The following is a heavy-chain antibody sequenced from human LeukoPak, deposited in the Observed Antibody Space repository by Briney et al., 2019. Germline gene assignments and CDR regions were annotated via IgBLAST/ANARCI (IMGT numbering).Heavy chain of an antibody. V-gene: IGHV1-18*01. CDR2: ISAYNGNT. Sequence: GESLKISCKGSGYSFTSYGISWVRQAPGRGLEWMGWISAYNGNTNYAQKLQGRVTMTTDTSTSTAYMELRSLRSDDTAVYYCARVESTLWFGELSPYYFDYWGQGTLVTVSS. CDR3: ARVESTLWFGELSPYYFDY. D-gene: IGHD3-10*01. CDR1: GYSFTSYG. J-gene: IGHJ4*02.